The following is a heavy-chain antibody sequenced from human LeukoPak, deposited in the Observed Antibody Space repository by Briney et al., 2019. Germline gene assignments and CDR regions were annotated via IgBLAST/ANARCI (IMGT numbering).Heavy chain of an antibody. CDR3: ARDKGPGHRRGRYYYYMDV. CDR2: IVPIFGLA. J-gene: IGHJ6*03. V-gene: IGHV1-69*01. CDR1: GGTFNRYA. Sequence: SVKVSCKASGGTFNRYAISWVRQAPGQGLEWMGGIVPIFGLANYAQKFQGRVTITADESTSTAYMELTSLRSEDTAVYYCARDKGPGHRRGRYYYYMDVWGRGTTVTVSS.